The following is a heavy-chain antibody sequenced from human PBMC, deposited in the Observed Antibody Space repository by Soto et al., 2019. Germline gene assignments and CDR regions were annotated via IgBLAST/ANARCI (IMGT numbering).Heavy chain of an antibody. CDR3: ATSDSSGYYYAVDY. CDR2: INAGNENT. J-gene: IGHJ4*02. CDR1: GYAITIYV. V-gene: IGHV1-3*01. D-gene: IGHD3-22*01. Sequence: ASVKVSWKPSGYAITIYVIHWVRQAPGQRLEWMGWINAGNENTKYSQKFQGRVTITSDTSARTAYMELSSLRSEDTAVYYCATSDSSGYYYAVDYWGQGTLVTVSS.